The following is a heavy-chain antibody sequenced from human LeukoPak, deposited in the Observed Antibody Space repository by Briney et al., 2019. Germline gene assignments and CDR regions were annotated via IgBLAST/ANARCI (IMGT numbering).Heavy chain of an antibody. CDR3: AKERWVFNNQYYFDY. V-gene: IGHV3-7*01. CDR2: IKQDGSEK. J-gene: IGHJ4*02. D-gene: IGHD5-24*01. CDR1: GFTFSSYW. Sequence: GGSLRLSCAASGFTFSSYWMTWVRQAPGKGLEWVANIKQDGSEKYYVDSVKGRFTISRDNAKNSLYLQMNSLRAEDTAVYYCAKERWVFNNQYYFDYWGQGTLVTVSS.